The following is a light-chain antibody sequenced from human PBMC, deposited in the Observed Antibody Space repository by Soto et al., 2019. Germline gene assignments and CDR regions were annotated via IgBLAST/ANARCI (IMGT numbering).Light chain of an antibody. CDR3: QQRSNWPRSIT. CDR1: QSVSSY. J-gene: IGKJ5*01. V-gene: IGKV3-11*01. CDR2: DAS. Sequence: EIVLTQSPATLSLSPGERATLSCRASQSVSSYLAWYQQKPGQAPRLLIYDASNRATGIPARFSGSGSGTGCTLTIISLEPEDFPVYYCQQRSNWPRSITFGQGTRLEIK.